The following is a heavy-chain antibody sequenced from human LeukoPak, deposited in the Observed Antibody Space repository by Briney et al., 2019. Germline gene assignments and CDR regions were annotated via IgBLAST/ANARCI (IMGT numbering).Heavy chain of an antibody. Sequence: GGSLRLSCAASGFTFDDYGMSWVRQAPGKGLGWVSGINWNGGSTGYADSVKGRFTISRDNAKNSLYLQMNSLRAEDTALYYCASETGYCSSTSCWGQGTLVTVSS. CDR3: ASETGYCSSTSC. D-gene: IGHD2-2*03. CDR1: GFTFDDYG. J-gene: IGHJ4*02. CDR2: INWNGGST. V-gene: IGHV3-20*04.